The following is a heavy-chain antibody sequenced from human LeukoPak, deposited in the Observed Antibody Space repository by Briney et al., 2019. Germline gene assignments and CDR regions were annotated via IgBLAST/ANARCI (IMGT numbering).Heavy chain of an antibody. CDR2: IIPILGIA. J-gene: IGHJ6*02. CDR1: GGTFSSYA. V-gene: IGHV1-69*04. CDR3: ARDPGSGSYYYYYGMDV. Sequence: GASVKVSCKASGGTFSSYAISWVRQAPGQGLEWMGRIIPILGIANYAQKFQGRVTITADKSTSTAYMELSSLRSEDTAVYYCARDPGSGSYYYYYGMDVWGQGTMVTVSS. D-gene: IGHD1-26*01.